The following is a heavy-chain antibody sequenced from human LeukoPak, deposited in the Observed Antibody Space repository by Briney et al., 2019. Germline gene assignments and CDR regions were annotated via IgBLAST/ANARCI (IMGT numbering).Heavy chain of an antibody. CDR2: IYGDGST. Sequence: GGSLRLSCAASGFTFSSYEMSWVRQAPGKGLEWVSVIYGDGSTYYADYVRGRFTISRDNSKNTLYLQMNSLRAEDTAVYHCASQGYWGQGTLVTISS. CDR1: GFTFSSYE. J-gene: IGHJ4*02. V-gene: IGHV3-66*04. CDR3: ASQGY.